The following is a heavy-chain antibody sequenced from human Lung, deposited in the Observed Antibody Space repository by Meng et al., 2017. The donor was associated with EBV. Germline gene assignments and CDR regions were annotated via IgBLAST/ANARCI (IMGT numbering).Heavy chain of an antibody. CDR1: GGSISSGNYY. V-gene: IGHV4-30-4*01. D-gene: IGHD3-22*01. CDR2: IFYSGST. Sequence: QVQLQGSGPGLVKPSQTLSLTCAVSGGSISSGNYYWSWIRQPPGKGLEWIGYIFYSGSTYYNPSLKSRITISVDTSKNQFSLKLSSVTAADTAVYYCARGDYSSGYYYYFDYWGQGTLVTVSS. J-gene: IGHJ4*02. CDR3: ARGDYSSGYYYYFDY.